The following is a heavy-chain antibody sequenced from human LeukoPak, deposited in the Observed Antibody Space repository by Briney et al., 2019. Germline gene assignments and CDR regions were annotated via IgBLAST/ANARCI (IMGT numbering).Heavy chain of an antibody. V-gene: IGHV3-43*02. CDR1: GFTFNDYA. J-gene: IGHJ4*02. Sequence: GGSLRLXCAASGFTFNDYAMQWVRQAPGKDLEWVSLISGNGGSTYYADSVKGRFTISRDNSKNSLYLQMNSLRTEDTALYYCAKSGGYSYGYDSDYWGQGTLVTVSS. D-gene: IGHD5-18*01. CDR2: ISGNGGST. CDR3: AKSGGYSYGYDSDY.